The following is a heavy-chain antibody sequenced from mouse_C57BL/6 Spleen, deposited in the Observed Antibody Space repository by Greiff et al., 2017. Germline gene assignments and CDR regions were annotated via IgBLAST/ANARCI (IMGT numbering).Heavy chain of an antibody. J-gene: IGHJ2*01. D-gene: IGHD1-1*01. CDR1: GYAFSSSW. V-gene: IGHV1-82*01. CDR2: IYPGDGDT. CDR3: ARGRITTVEGYYFDY. Sequence: QVQLQQSGPELVKPGASVKISCKASGYAFSSSWMNWVKQRPGKGLEWIGRIYPGDGDTNYNGKFKGKATLTADNSSSTAYMQLSSLTSEDSAVYFCARGRITTVEGYYFDYWGQGTTLTVSS.